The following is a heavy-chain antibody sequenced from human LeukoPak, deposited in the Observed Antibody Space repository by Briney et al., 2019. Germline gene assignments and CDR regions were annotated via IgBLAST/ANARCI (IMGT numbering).Heavy chain of an antibody. CDR2: IYYSGRT. V-gene: IGHV4-59*01. CDR3: ARDLRD. J-gene: IGHJ4*02. CDR1: GGSISSYY. Sequence: SETLSLTCTVSGGSISSYYWSWIRQPPGKGLEWIGYIYYSGRTNYNPSLKSRVTISVDTSKNQFSLKLSSVTAADTAVYYCARDLRDWGQGTLVTVSS.